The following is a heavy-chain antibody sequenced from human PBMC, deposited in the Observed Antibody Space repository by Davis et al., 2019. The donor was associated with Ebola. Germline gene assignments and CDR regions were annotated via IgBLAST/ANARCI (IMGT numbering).Heavy chain of an antibody. CDR1: GYTVTDYY. J-gene: IGHJ6*02. CDR2: INPNSGGT. CDR3: ARGAPITMVRGVIVYGLDV. Sequence: AASVKVSCKGSGYTVTDYYMHWVLQAPAXXXXXLGWINPNSGGTNYAQKFQGRVTMTRDTSISTAYMELTRLTSDDTAVYYCARGAPITMVRGVIVYGLDVWGRGTTVTVSS. V-gene: IGHV1-2*02. D-gene: IGHD3-10*01.